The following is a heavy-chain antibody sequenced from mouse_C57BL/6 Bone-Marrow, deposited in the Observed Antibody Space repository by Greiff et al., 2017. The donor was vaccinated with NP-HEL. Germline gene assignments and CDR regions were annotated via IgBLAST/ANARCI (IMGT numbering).Heavy chain of an antibody. Sequence: EVQLQESGGGLVQPGGSMKLSCVASGFTFSNYWMNWVRQSPEKGLEWVAQIRLKSDNYATHYAESVKGRFTISRDDSKSSVYLQMNNLRAEDTGIYYGTVDYGSSYYWYFDVWGTGTTVTVSS. CDR2: IRLKSDNYAT. V-gene: IGHV6-3*01. CDR1: GFTFSNYW. D-gene: IGHD1-1*01. J-gene: IGHJ1*03. CDR3: TVDYGSSYYWYFDV.